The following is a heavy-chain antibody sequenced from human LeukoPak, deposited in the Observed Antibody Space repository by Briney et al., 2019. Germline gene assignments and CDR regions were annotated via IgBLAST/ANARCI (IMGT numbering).Heavy chain of an antibody. J-gene: IGHJ4*02. CDR1: GFTFSSYW. Sequence: GGSLRLSCAASGFTFSSYWMSWVRQAPGKGLEWVAYIKEDGSEIYYVDSVKGRFTISRDNAKNSLYLQMNSLRVVDTAVYFCARNVYYFDYWGQGTLVTVSS. CDR3: ARNVYYFDY. V-gene: IGHV3-7*01. CDR2: IKEDGSEI. D-gene: IGHD5/OR15-5a*01.